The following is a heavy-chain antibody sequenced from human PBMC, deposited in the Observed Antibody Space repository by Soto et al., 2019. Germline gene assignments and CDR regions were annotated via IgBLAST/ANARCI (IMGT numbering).Heavy chain of an antibody. J-gene: IGHJ4*02. CDR3: ARGEARPPSSLYDSSGDRDY. V-gene: IGHV1-69*13. D-gene: IGHD3-22*01. CDR2: IIPIFGTA. Sequence: SVKVSCKASGGTFSSYAISWVRQAPGQGLEWMGGIIPIFGTANYAQKFQGRVTITAEESTSTAYMELSSLRSEDTAVYYCARGEARPPSSLYDSSGDRDYWGQGTLVTVS. CDR1: GGTFSSYA.